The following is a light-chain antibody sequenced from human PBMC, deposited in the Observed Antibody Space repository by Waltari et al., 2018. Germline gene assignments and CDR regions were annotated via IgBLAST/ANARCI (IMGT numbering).Light chain of an antibody. J-gene: IGKJ4*01. CDR2: DAS. CDR3: QQRCSLPLT. CDR1: QSVGDF. Sequence: EIVLTQFPATLSLSPGERATLSCRARQSVGDFLAWYQQKPGQAPRLLIYDASKRVTGIPARFRGRWSGTDFPLTISRPEPEDFALYYWQQRCSLPLTFGGGTTVEIK. V-gene: IGKV3-11*01.